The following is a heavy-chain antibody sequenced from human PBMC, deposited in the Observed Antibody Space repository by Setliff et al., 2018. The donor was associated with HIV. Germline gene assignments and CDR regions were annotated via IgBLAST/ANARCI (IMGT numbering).Heavy chain of an antibody. D-gene: IGHD2-21*01. J-gene: IGHJ4*02. CDR2: IRSKDNNYVT. CDR1: GFIFSGSA. V-gene: IGHV3-73*01. Sequence: GGSLRLSCAASGFIFSGSAMHWVRQASGKGLEWVGRIRSKDNNYVTTYAASVKGRFTISRDDSKSTAYLQMNSLRAEDTAVYYCARDHEDRGRFTLSRDTSKNTLSLQMNTLRPEDTAVYFCARVRLYNSALDYWGQGTLVTVSS. CDR3: ARDHEDRGRFTLSRDTSKNTLSLQMNTLRPEDTAVYFCARVRLYNSALDY.